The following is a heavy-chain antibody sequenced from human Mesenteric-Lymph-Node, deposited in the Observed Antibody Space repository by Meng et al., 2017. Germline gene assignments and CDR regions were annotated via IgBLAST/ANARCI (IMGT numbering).Heavy chain of an antibody. CDR2: INPNSGGT. Sequence: ASVKVSCKASAYTFTSYGINWVRQAPGQGLEWMGRINPNSGGTNYAQKFQGRVTMTRDTSISTAYMELESLRSDDTAIYYCAREGSLRWGGIVPDVFDIWGQGTMVTVSS. CDR1: AYTFTSYG. J-gene: IGHJ3*02. V-gene: IGHV1-2*06. CDR3: AREGSLRWGGIVPDVFDI. D-gene: IGHD1-26*01.